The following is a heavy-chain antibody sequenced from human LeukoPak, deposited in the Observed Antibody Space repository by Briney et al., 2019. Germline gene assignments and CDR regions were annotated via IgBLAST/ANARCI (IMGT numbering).Heavy chain of an antibody. CDR2: ISGSGGST. Sequence: PGGSLRLSCAASGFTFSSYAMSWVRQAPGKGLEWVSAISGSGGSTYYADSVKGRFTISRDNSKNTLYLQMNSLRAEDTAVYYCAKGQITYYYDSSGYYPLNFWGQGTLVTVSS. V-gene: IGHV3-23*01. D-gene: IGHD3-22*01. CDR3: AKGQITYYYDSSGYYPLNF. J-gene: IGHJ4*02. CDR1: GFTFSSYA.